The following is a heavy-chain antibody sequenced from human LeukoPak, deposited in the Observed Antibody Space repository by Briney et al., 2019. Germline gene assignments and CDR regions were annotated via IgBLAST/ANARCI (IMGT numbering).Heavy chain of an antibody. CDR1: GFTFSAYG. V-gene: IGHV3-30*03. D-gene: IGHD3-22*01. CDR2: TSYDGGNK. Sequence: PGKSLRLSCAASGFTFSAYGMHWVRQAPGKGLEWLAVTSYDGGNKYYAASVKGRFTISRDNSNNTLDLQMNSLRVEDTAVYYCARDPPYYYDSSGYSDYWGQGTLVTVSS. J-gene: IGHJ4*02. CDR3: ARDPPYYYDSSGYSDY.